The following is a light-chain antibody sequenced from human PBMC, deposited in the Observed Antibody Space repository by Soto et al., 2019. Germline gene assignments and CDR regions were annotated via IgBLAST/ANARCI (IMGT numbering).Light chain of an antibody. Sequence: EIVMTQSPATLSVSPGERATLSCRASQSVSNNLAWYQQKPGQTPRLLIYGASTRATGIPVRFSGNGSGTEFTLTISSLQSEDFAVYYWQQYNNWPPVTFGQGTKLEIK. CDR2: GAS. CDR1: QSVSNN. J-gene: IGKJ2*01. CDR3: QQYNNWPPVT. V-gene: IGKV3-15*01.